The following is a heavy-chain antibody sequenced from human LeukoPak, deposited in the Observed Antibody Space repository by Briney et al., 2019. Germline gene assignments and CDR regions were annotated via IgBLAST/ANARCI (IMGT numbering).Heavy chain of an antibody. Sequence: SETLSLTCTVSGYSISSGYYWGWIRQPPGKGLEWIGSIYHSGSTYYNPSLKSRVTISVDTSKNQFSLKLSSVTAADTAVYYCARAGSCDGSCFSSDYYYYMDVWGKGTTVTVSS. J-gene: IGHJ6*03. CDR2: IYHSGST. V-gene: IGHV4-38-2*02. CDR1: GYSISSGYY. CDR3: ARAGSCDGSCFSSDYYYYMDV. D-gene: IGHD2-15*01.